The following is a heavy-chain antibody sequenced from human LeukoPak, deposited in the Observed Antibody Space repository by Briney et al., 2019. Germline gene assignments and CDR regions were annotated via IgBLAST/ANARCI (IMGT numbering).Heavy chain of an antibody. V-gene: IGHV3-9*01. CDR3: AKDRFGELLPPTWLDP. D-gene: IGHD3-10*01. CDR1: GFNFGEYA. CDR2: IGWKSEKI. Sequence: PGRSLRLSCAASGFNFGEYAMHWVRKVPGKGLEWVAGIGWKSEKIVYADSVKGRFTISRDNAKDSLYLEMDSLKPEDSALYYCAKDRFGELLPPTWLDPWGQGTLVTVSS. J-gene: IGHJ5*02.